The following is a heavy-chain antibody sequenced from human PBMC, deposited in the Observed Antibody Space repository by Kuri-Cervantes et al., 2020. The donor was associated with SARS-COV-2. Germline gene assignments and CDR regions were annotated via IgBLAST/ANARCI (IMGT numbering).Heavy chain of an antibody. J-gene: IGHJ6*03. Sequence: GGSLRLSCTASGFTSSSYSMNWVRQAPGKGLEWVSAISSTSTYINYVDSVKGRFTISRDDAKNSLYLQMSSLRAEDTAVYYCAREGTHLSSYYYMDVWGKGTTVTVSS. V-gene: IGHV3-21*01. D-gene: IGHD2/OR15-2a*01. CDR2: ISSTSTYI. CDR1: GFTSSSYS. CDR3: AREGTHLSSYYYMDV.